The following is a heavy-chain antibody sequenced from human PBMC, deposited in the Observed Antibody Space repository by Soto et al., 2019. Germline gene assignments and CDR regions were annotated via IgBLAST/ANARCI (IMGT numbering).Heavy chain of an antibody. CDR1: GFTFSSHT. CDR3: GNSGTRAATGPGY. D-gene: IGHD6-13*01. J-gene: IGHJ4*02. Sequence: EVQLLESGGTLVQPGGSLRLSCVASGFTFSSHTMSWARQAPGKGLEWVSGISGGDGGTNYADSVKGRFTISRDNSKSTLYLQMNSLRAEDTAVYCCGNSGTRAATGPGYWGQGTLVTVSS. V-gene: IGHV3-23*01. CDR2: ISGGDGGT.